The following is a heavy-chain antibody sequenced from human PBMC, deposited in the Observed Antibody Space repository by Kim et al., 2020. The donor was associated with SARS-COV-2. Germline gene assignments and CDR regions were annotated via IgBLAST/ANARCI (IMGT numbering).Heavy chain of an antibody. CDR2: ISWNSGSI. Sequence: GGSLRLSCAASGFTFDDYAMHWVRQAPGKGLEWVSGISWNSGSIGYADSVKGRFTISRDNAKNSLYLQMNSLRAEDTALYYCAKARRGNILTGYYSAPWDDGMDVWGQGTTVTVSS. CDR1: GFTFDDYA. J-gene: IGHJ6*02. D-gene: IGHD3-9*01. V-gene: IGHV3-9*01. CDR3: AKARRGNILTGYYSAPWDDGMDV.